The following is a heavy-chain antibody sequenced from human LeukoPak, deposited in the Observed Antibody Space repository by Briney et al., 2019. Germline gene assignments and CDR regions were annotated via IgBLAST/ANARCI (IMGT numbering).Heavy chain of an antibody. D-gene: IGHD6-19*01. CDR2: IFGSGGSA. V-gene: IGHV3-23*01. Sequence: PGGSLRLSCAASGFTFNNYAMYWVRQAPGKGLEWVSGIFGSGGSAHYADSVKGRFIISGDNSKNTVYLQMNSLRAEDTALYYCAKTTIGYSSGRYPGWPVDYWGQGTLVTVSS. CDR1: GFTFNNYA. J-gene: IGHJ4*02. CDR3: AKTTIGYSSGRYPGWPVDY.